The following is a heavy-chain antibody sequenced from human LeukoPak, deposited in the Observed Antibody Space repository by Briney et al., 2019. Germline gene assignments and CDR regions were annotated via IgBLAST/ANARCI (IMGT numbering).Heavy chain of an antibody. J-gene: IGHJ6*02. D-gene: IGHD2-2*02. V-gene: IGHV5-51*01. CDR3: ARHGIYGCTSTGCYTSYYYYGMDV. CDR2: IFPRDSVT. Sequence: GESPKISCNGSGYSFMDYWIGWVRQMPGKGPEWMGIIFPRDSVTKYNPSFQGQVTISVDKSINTAYVQWSSLKASDTAVYYCARHGIYGCTSTGCYTSYYYYGMDVWGQGTTVTVSS. CDR1: GYSFMDYW.